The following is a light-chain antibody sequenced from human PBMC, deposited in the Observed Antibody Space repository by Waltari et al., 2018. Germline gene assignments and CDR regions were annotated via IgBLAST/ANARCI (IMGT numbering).Light chain of an antibody. CDR2: DAS. V-gene: IGKV3-11*01. CDR3: QQRSNWPRT. CDR1: QSVSSY. J-gene: IGKJ1*01. Sequence: EIVLTQSPATLPLSPGERATLSCRASQSVSSYLAWYQQKPGQAPRLLIYDASSRATGIPARFSGSGSGTDFTLTISSLEPEDFAVYYCQQRSNWPRTFGQGTKVEI.